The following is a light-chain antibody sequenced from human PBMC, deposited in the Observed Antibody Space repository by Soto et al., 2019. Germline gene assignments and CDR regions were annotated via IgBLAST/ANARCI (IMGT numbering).Light chain of an antibody. J-gene: IGKJ1*01. V-gene: IGKV1-5*01. CDR3: QHYNSYSEA. CDR2: AAS. Sequence: DIQMTQSPSTLSASAGDRVTITCRASQSISSWLAWYQQKPGKAPKLLIYAASTLQSGVPSRFSGSGSGTEFTLTISSLQPDDFATYYCQHYNSYSEAFGQGTKVDIK. CDR1: QSISSW.